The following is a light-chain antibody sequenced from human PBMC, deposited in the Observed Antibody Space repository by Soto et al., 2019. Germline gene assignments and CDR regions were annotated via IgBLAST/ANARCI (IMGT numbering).Light chain of an antibody. V-gene: IGLV2-14*01. CDR2: EVS. J-gene: IGLJ1*01. CDR3: SSYTSSSTLYV. Sequence: QSGLTQPASGSGSPGQSITISCTGTSSDFGGYNYVSWYQQHPGKAPKLMIYEVSNRPSGVSNRFSGSKSGNTASLTISGIQAEDEADYYCSSYTSSSTLYVFGTGTKVTVL. CDR1: SSDFGGYNY.